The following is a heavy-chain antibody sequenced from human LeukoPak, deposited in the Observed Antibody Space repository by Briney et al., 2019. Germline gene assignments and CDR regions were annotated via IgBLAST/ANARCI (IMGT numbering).Heavy chain of an antibody. CDR2: ISAHNGNT. Sequence: ASVKVSCKASGYTFTSYDISWVRQAPGQGLEWMGWISAHNGNTNYAQKLQGRVTMTTDTSTSTAYMELRSLRPDDTAVYYCARTTLGSLPDYWGQGTLVTVSS. CDR3: ARTTLGSLPDY. J-gene: IGHJ4*02. CDR1: GYTFTSYD. V-gene: IGHV1-18*01. D-gene: IGHD1-14*01.